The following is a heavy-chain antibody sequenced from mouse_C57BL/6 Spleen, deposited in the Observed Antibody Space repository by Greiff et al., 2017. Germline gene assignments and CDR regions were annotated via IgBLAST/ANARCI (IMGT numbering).Heavy chain of an antibody. V-gene: IGHV10-3*01. D-gene: IGHD2-2*01. CDR3: VRDQYGYDRDYYAMDY. CDR2: IRSKSSNYAT. J-gene: IGHJ4*01. Sequence: GGGLVQPKGSLKLSCAASGFTFNTYAMHWVRQAPGKGLEWGARIRSKSSNYATYYADSVKDRFTISRDDSQSMLYLQMNNLKTEDTAMYYCVRDQYGYDRDYYAMDYWGQGTSVTVSS. CDR1: GFTFNTYA.